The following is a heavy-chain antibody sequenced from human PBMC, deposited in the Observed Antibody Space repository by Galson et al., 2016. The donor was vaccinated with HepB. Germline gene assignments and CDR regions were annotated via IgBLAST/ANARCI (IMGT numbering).Heavy chain of an antibody. CDR1: GYTFNTYA. CDR2: INAGNDFI. CDR3: ARGYSGSYYDPFDY. Sequence: SVKVSCKASGYTFNTYAMHWVRQAPGQRLEWMRWINAGNDFIKYSQKFQGRVTITTDTSASTAYMELSSLISEDTAVYFCARGYSGSYYDPFDYWGQGTLVTVSS. J-gene: IGHJ4*02. D-gene: IGHD1-26*01. V-gene: IGHV1-3*01.